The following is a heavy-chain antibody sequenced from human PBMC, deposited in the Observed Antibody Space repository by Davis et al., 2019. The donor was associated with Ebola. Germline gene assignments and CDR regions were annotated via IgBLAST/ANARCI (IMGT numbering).Heavy chain of an antibody. V-gene: IGHV3-7*03. CDR1: GFTFSSYW. Sequence: GGSLRLSCAASGFTFSSYWMSWVRQAPGKGLEWVANIKQDGSEKYYVDSVKGRFTISRDNAKNSLYLQMNSLRAEDTAVYYCARDPRFYCTNGVCQILGWFDPWGQGTLVTVSS. D-gene: IGHD2-8*01. CDR3: ARDPRFYCTNGVCQILGWFDP. J-gene: IGHJ5*02. CDR2: IKQDGSEK.